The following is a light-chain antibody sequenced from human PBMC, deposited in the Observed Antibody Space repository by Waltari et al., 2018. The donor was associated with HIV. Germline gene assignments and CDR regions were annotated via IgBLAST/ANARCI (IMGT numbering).Light chain of an antibody. J-gene: IGLJ2*01. Sequence: QSVLTQPPSASGTPGQRVTISCSGSSPNIGSHYVYWYQQLPGTAPKLLIYRNNQRPSGVPDRFSGSKSGTSASLAISGLQSEDEADYYCAAWDDSLNGVVFGGGTKLTVL. CDR3: AAWDDSLNGVV. CDR1: SPNIGSHY. CDR2: RNN. V-gene: IGLV1-47*01.